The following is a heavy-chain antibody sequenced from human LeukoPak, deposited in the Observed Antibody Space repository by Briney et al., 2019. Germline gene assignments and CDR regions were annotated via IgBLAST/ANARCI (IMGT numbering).Heavy chain of an antibody. V-gene: IGHV4-34*01. CDR1: GGSFSGYY. CDR2: INHSGST. D-gene: IGHD3-9*01. CDR3: ARGARYFDWLLTRYNWFDP. Sequence: SETLSLTCAVYGGSFSGYYWSWIRQPPGKGLGWIGEINHSGSTNYNPSLKSRVTISVDTSKNQLSLKLSSVTAADTAVYYCARGARYFDWLLTRYNWFDPWGQGTLVTVSS. J-gene: IGHJ5*02.